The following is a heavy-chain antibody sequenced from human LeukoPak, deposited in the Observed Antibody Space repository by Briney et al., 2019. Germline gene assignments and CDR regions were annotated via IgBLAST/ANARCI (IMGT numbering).Heavy chain of an antibody. D-gene: IGHD4-11*01. CDR3: ARAPHYSNYGPYYYGMDV. J-gene: IGHJ6*02. CDR1: GFTFSSCS. Sequence: GGSLRLSCAASGFTFSSCSMNWVRQAPGKGLEWVSYISSSSSTIYYADSVKGRFTISRDNAKNSLSLQMNSLRAEDTAVYYCARAPHYSNYGPYYYGMDVWGQGTTVTVSS. CDR2: ISSSSSTI. V-gene: IGHV3-48*01.